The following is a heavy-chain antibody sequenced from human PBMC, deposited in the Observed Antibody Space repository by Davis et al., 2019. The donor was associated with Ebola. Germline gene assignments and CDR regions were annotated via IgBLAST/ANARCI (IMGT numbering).Heavy chain of an antibody. D-gene: IGHD2-21*01. CDR2: INPKSGGT. CDR1: GYIFTAHY. CDR3: ARVTRYWGGDVDYFQH. J-gene: IGHJ4*02. V-gene: IGHV1-2*02. Sequence: ASVKVSCKSSGYIFTAHYIHWVRQAPGQGLEWMGWINPKSGGTNSAQKFLGRVTVTRDTSIGTVYMELTRLRPDDTAVYYCARVTRYWGGDVDYFQHWGQGTLVTVAS.